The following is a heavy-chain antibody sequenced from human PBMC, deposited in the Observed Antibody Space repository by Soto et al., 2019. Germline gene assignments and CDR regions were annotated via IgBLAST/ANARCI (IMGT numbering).Heavy chain of an antibody. V-gene: IGHV3-23*01. D-gene: IGHD6-19*01. CDR3: ARDRGTGWYYFDY. Sequence: PGGSLRLSCTASGFSFSSYALSWVRQAPGKGLEWVSTISGSDGKTYYADSVKGRFSISRDTSKTTLYLEMTSLRVEDTAVYYCARDRGTGWYYFDYWGQGTLVTVSS. CDR2: ISGSDGKT. CDR1: GFSFSSYA. J-gene: IGHJ4*02.